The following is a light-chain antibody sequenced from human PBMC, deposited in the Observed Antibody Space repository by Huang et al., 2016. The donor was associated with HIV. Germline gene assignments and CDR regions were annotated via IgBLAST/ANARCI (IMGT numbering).Light chain of an antibody. V-gene: IGKV1-33*01. CDR3: QHYNGYPLT. CDR2: DAS. CDR1: QDINNY. Sequence: DIQMTQSPSSLSASVGDRVNITCQASQDINNYLNWYQQRPGRAPKRLIYDASILDTGVPSRFSGSGSGTDFTFTISSLQPEDVATYYWQHYNGYPLTFGQGTR. J-gene: IGKJ5*01.